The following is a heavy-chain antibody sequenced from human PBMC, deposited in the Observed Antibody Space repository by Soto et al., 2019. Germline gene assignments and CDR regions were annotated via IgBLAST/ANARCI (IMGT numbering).Heavy chain of an antibody. D-gene: IGHD3-22*01. CDR1: GFSFRSYG. J-gene: IGHJ4*02. V-gene: IGHV3-30*03. CDR3: VAYYDSSGSLIPFDF. Sequence: GGSLRLSCAASGFSFRSYGMHWVRQAPGKGLEWVAVISYDGSNKYYAESVKGRFTISRDNSKNTLYVQMNSLRAEDTAVYYCVAYYDSSGSLIPFDFWGQGTLVTVSS. CDR2: ISYDGSNK.